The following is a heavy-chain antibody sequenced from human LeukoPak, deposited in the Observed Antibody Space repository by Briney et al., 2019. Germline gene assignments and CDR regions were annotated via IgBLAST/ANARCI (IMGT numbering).Heavy chain of an antibody. CDR2: IFYGGST. J-gene: IGHJ5*02. Sequence: SETLSLTCTVSGASINSGDYYWSWIRQPPGKGLEWIGYIFYGGSTCYNPSLNSRVSISVDTSKNQFSLKLSSVTAADTAVYYCARERASFWSGYVNWFDPWGQGTLVTVSS. CDR1: GASINSGDYY. D-gene: IGHD3-3*01. V-gene: IGHV4-30-4*08. CDR3: ARERASFWSGYVNWFDP.